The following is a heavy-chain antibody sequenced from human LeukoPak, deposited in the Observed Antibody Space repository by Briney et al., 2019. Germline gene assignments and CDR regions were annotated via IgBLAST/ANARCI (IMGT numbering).Heavy chain of an antibody. V-gene: IGHV3-48*04. CDR2: ISSSSSNI. Sequence: GGSLRLSCAASGFTFSTYRMNWVRQAPGKGLEWVSYISSSSSNIYYADSVKGRFTISRDNAKNSLYLQMNSLRAEDTALYYCAKSNDILTGRFDYWGQGTLVTVSS. CDR3: AKSNDILTGRFDY. J-gene: IGHJ4*02. D-gene: IGHD3-9*01. CDR1: GFTFSTYR.